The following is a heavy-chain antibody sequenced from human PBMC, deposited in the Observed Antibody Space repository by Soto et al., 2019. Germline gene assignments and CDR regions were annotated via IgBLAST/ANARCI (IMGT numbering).Heavy chain of an antibody. CDR1: FGPMRGYY. CDR3: ARDGDHDYFYGMDI. D-gene: IGHD7-27*01. V-gene: IGHV4-59*01. CDR2: IFYNGGA. J-gene: IGHJ6*02. Sequence: LQQSVPGLVKASETLSLSCSVSFGPMRGYYWSWIRQPPGKGLEWIACIFYNGGANYNPSLRSRVTISVDKSKNSFSLRLTSVTPADTAVYYCARDGDHDYFYGMDIWGQGTTVTVS.